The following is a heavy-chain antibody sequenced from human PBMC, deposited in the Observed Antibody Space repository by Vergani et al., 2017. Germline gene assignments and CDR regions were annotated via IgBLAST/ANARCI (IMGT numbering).Heavy chain of an antibody. Sequence: QVQLVQSGAEVKKPGASVKVSCKASGYTFTSYGISWVRQAPGQGLEWMGWISAYNGNTKYAQKLQGRVTKTTDTSTSTAYMALRSLRTDDTAVYYCARSPFNIKYDYVWGSYAPLLDYWGQGTLVTVSS. CDR1: GYTFTSYG. J-gene: IGHJ4*02. CDR2: ISAYNGNT. CDR3: ARSPFNIKYDYVWGSYAPLLDY. D-gene: IGHD3-16*01. V-gene: IGHV1-18*01.